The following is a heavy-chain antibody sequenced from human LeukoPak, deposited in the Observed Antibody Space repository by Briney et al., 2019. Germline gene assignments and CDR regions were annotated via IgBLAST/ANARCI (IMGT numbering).Heavy chain of an antibody. V-gene: IGHV1-18*01. CDR3: ARVPTTGRYYYYYMDV. D-gene: IGHD1-1*01. Sequence: GASVKVSCKASGYTFTSYGISWVRQAPGQGLQWMGWSSPYNGNTNYAQKLQGRVTMTTDTSTSTAYMELRSLRSDDTAVYYCARVPTTGRYYYYYMDVWGKGTTVTISS. CDR1: GYTFTSYG. J-gene: IGHJ6*03. CDR2: SSPYNGNT.